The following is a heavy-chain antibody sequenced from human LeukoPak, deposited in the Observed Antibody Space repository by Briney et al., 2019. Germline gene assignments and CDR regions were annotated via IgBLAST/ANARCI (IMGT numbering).Heavy chain of an antibody. CDR1: GYTFTSYA. J-gene: IGHJ6*02. D-gene: IGHD2-2*01. CDR3: ASKEREYQLLSPPYYYYGMDV. CDR2: INTNTGNP. Sequence: GASVKVSCKASGYTFTSYAMHWVRQAPGQGLEWMGWINTNTGNPTYAQGFTGRFVFSLDTSVSTAYLQISSLKAEDTAVYYCASKEREYQLLSPPYYYYGMDVWGQGTTVTVSS. V-gene: IGHV7-4-1*02.